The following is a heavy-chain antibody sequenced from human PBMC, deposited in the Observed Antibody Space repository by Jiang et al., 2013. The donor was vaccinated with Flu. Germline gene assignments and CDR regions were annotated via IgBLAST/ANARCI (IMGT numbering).Heavy chain of an antibody. CDR1: GGSISSSHW. D-gene: IGHD6-19*01. J-gene: IGHJ4*02. Sequence: KPSGTLSLTCGVSGGSISSSHWWSWVRQPPGKGLEWIGEIYHSGRTNYNASLGSRGTMSIDASKNQFSLELTSVTAADTAVYYCARQYSSGWFRFDYWGQGTLVTVSS. CDR2: IYHSGRT. V-gene: IGHV4-4*02. CDR3: ARQYSSGWFRFDY.